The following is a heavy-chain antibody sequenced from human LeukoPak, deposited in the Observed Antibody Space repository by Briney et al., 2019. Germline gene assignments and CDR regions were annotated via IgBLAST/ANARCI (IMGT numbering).Heavy chain of an antibody. CDR2: IYTSGST. D-gene: IGHD5-12*01. Sequence: SETLSLTCTVSGGSISSYYWSWIRQPAGKGLEWIGRIYTSGSTNYNPSLKSRVTMSVDTSKNQFSLKLSSVTAADTAVYYCARDTLYSGYDMNAFDIWGQGTMVTVSS. J-gene: IGHJ3*02. CDR1: GGSISSYY. V-gene: IGHV4-4*07. CDR3: ARDTLYSGYDMNAFDI.